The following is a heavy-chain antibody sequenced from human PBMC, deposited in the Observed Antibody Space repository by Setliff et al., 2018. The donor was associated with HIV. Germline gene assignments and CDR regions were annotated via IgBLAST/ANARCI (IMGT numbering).Heavy chain of an antibody. D-gene: IGHD2-8*01. CDR1: GGSLDNYY. CDR2: ITHGGKT. Sequence: SETLSLTCAGYGGSLDNYYWAWIRQPPGQGLEWIGSITHGGKTYYSPSLKSRVAISVDTSKNQFSLHFQSVTAADKALYFCARLGEFSYSSRYLYAFDFWGHGALVTVSS. CDR3: ARLGEFSYSSRYLYAFDF. J-gene: IGHJ4*01. V-gene: IGHV4-34*01.